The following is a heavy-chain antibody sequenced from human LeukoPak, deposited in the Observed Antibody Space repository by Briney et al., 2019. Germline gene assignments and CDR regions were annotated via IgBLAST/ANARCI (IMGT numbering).Heavy chain of an antibody. CDR1: GGSFSGYY. D-gene: IGHD6-13*01. V-gene: IGHV4-34*01. J-gene: IGHJ2*01. CDR3: ATSPPGSYSSSWYLDL. Sequence: PSETLSLTCAVYGGSFSGYYWSWIRQPPGKGLGWIGEINHSGSTNYNPSLKSRVTISVDTSKNQFSLKLSSVTAADTAVYYCATSPPGSYSSSWYLDLWGRGTLVTVSS. CDR2: INHSGST.